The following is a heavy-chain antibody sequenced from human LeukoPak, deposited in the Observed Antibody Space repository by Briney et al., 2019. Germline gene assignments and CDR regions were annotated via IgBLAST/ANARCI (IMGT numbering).Heavy chain of an antibody. CDR2: IYYSENT. CDR3: TGGNFYDSRGHPYHFHF. V-gene: IGHV4-59*01. D-gene: IGHD3-22*01. Sequence: PSETLSLTCTVSGVSISSYYRSWIRQPPGKGLEWIGYIYYSENTNYNSSLKSRVTISEDTSKNQFSLKLTSVTAADTTVYYCTGGNFYDSRGHPYHFHFWGQGTLVSVSS. CDR1: GVSISSYY. J-gene: IGHJ4*02.